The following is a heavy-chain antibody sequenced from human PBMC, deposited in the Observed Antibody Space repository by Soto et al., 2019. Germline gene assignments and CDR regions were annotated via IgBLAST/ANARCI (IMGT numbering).Heavy chain of an antibody. CDR2: ISYDGSNK. J-gene: IGHJ6*02. D-gene: IGHD3-22*01. V-gene: IGHV3-30*18. CDR3: AKDMGEYDSSGYSSIGMDV. CDR1: GFTFSSYG. Sequence: PGGSLRLSCAASGFTFSSYGMHWVRQAPGKGLEWVAVISYDGSNKYYADSVKGRFTISRDNSKNTLYLQMNSLRAEDTAVYYCAKDMGEYDSSGYSSIGMDVWGQGTTVTVS.